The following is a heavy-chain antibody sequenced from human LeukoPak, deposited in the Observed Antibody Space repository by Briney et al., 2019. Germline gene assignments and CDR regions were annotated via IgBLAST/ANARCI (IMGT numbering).Heavy chain of an antibody. D-gene: IGHD2/OR15-2a*01. J-gene: IGHJ5*02. CDR1: GFTFDNDW. CDR3: AKDNSPGWFGP. CDR2: IKGDGSST. V-gene: IGHV3-74*03. Sequence: GGSLRLSCAPSGFTFDNDWMHWVRHVPGKGLVWVSRIKGDGSSTAYADAVKGRFTISRDNAKNTVYLQMNSLRAEDTATYYCAKDNSPGWFGPWGQGTLVTVSS.